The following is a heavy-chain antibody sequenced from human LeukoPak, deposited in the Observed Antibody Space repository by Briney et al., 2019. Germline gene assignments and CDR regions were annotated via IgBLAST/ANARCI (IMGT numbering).Heavy chain of an antibody. CDR1: GYTFTGYY. CDR3: ASRYCSSTSCSNDAFDI. J-gene: IGHJ3*02. D-gene: IGHD2-2*01. V-gene: IGHV1-2*02. CDR2: INPNSGGT. Sequence: ASVKVSCKASGYTFTGYYMHWVRQAPGQGLEWMGWINPNSGGTNYAQKFQGRVTMTRDTSISTAYMELSRLRSDDTAVYYCASRYCSSTSCSNDAFDIWGQGTMVTVS.